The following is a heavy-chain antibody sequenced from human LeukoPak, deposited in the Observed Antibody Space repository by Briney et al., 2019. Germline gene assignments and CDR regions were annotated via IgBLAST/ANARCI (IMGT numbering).Heavy chain of an antibody. Sequence: PGGSLRLPCAASGFTFSSYAMSWVRQAPGKGLEWVSAISGSGGSTYYADSVKGRFTISRDNSKNTLYLQMNSLRAEDTAVYYCAKLPSAHYYDSSGSDYFDYWGQGTLVTVSS. D-gene: IGHD3-22*01. CDR1: GFTFSSYA. J-gene: IGHJ4*02. CDR3: AKLPSAHYYDSSGSDYFDY. CDR2: ISGSGGST. V-gene: IGHV3-23*01.